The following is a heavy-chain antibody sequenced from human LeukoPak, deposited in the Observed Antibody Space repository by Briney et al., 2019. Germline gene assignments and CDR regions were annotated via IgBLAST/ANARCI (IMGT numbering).Heavy chain of an antibody. Sequence: GGSLRLSCSASGFTFGSYAMSWVRQAPGKGLEWVSTISSSAGNTYYADSVKGRFTISRDNSKNTLYVQMNSLRAEDTAVYYCAKRGHSSSSGPPDFDYWGQGTLVTDSS. CDR2: ISSSAGNT. CDR1: GFTFGSYA. D-gene: IGHD6-6*01. J-gene: IGHJ4*02. V-gene: IGHV3-23*01. CDR3: AKRGHSSSSGPPDFDY.